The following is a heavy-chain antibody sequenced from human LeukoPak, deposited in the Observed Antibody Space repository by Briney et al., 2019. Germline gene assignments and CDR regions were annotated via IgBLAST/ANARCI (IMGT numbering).Heavy chain of an antibody. Sequence: PGGSLRLSCAASGFTFSNYWMSWVRQAAGRGLEWVANIKQDGSDKYYVDSVRGRFTISRDNAKNSLYLQMNSLRAEDTALYYCTRGMGAIDYWGLGTLVTVSS. D-gene: IGHD1-26*01. V-gene: IGHV3-7*05. J-gene: IGHJ4*02. CDR3: TRGMGAIDY. CDR2: IKQDGSDK. CDR1: GFTFSNYW.